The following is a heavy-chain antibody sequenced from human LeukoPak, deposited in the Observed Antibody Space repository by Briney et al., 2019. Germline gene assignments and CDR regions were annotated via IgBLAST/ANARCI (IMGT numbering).Heavy chain of an antibody. CDR3: ARNGGNSDFDY. CDR1: GDSISSSNW. D-gene: IGHD4-23*01. CDR2: IYHSGNT. Sequence: SETLSLTCAVSGDSISSSNWWTWVRPPPGKGLEWIGEIYHSGNTNYNPSLKSRVTMSVDKSKNQFSLNLNSMTAADTAVYYCARNGGNSDFDYWGQGTLVTVSS. V-gene: IGHV4-4*02. J-gene: IGHJ4*02.